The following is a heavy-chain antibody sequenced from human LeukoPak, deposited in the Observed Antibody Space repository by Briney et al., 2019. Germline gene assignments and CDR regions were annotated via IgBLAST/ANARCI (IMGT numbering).Heavy chain of an antibody. CDR3: ARASGLLGWELLIDY. CDR2: INPNSGGT. CDR1: GYTFTGYY. D-gene: IGHD1-26*01. J-gene: IGHJ4*02. V-gene: IGHV1-2*02. Sequence: GASVKVSCKASGYTFTGYYMHWVRQAPGQGLEWMGWINPNSGGTNYAQKFQGRVTMTRDTSISTAYMELSRLRSDDTAVYYCARASGLLGWELLIDYWGQGTLVTVSS.